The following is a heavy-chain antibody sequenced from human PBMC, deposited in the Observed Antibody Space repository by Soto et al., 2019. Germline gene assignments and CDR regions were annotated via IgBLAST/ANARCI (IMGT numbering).Heavy chain of an antibody. D-gene: IGHD3-22*01. V-gene: IGHV1-69*13. CDR3: ASGYYYDSSGYRNYGMDV. J-gene: IGHJ6*02. CDR2: IIPIFGTA. CDR1: GGTFSSYA. Sequence: GASVKVSCKASGGTFSSYAISWVRQAPGQGLEWMGGIIPIFGTANYAQKFQGRVTITADESTSTAYMELSSLRSEDTAVYYCASGYYYDSSGYRNYGMDVWGQGTTVTVSS.